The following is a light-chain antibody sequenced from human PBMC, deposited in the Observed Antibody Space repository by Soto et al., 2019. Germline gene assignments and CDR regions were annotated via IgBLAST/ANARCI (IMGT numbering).Light chain of an antibody. CDR1: QDIGNY. CDR2: AAS. CDR3: QQYKSYPLT. J-gene: IGKJ4*01. V-gene: IGKV1-16*02. Sequence: DIQMTQSPSSLSASVGDRVTITCRASQDIGNYLAWVQQKPGKAPKSLIHAASSLQSGVPSKFSGSGSGTDFTLTISSLQPEDFATYYCQQYKSYPLTFAGGTKVEIK.